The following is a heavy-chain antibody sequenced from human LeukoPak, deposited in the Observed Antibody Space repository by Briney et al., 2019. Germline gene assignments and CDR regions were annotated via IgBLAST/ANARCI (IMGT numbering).Heavy chain of an antibody. CDR3: ARWYCSSTSCPTDP. CDR2: FDPEDGET. Sequence: ASVKVSCKVSGYTLTELSMHWVRQAPGKGLEWMGGFDPEDGETIYAQKFQGRVTMTTDTSTSTAYMELRSLRSDDTAVYYCARWYCSSTSCPTDPWGQGTLVTVSS. CDR1: GYTLTELS. J-gene: IGHJ5*02. V-gene: IGHV1-24*01. D-gene: IGHD2-2*01.